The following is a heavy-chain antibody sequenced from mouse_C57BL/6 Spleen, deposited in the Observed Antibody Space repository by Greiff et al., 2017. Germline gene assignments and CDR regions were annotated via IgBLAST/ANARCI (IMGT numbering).Heavy chain of an antibody. CDR2: IYPGDGDT. CDR3: AREDIYYYGSSPFDY. CDR1: GYAFSSYW. Sequence: VQRVESGAKLVKPGASVKISCKASGYAFSSYWMNWVKQRPGKGLEWIGQIYPGDGDTNYNGKFKGKATLTADKSSSTAYMQLSSLTSEDSAVYFCAREDIYYYGSSPFDYWGQGTTLTVSS. V-gene: IGHV1-80*01. D-gene: IGHD1-1*01. J-gene: IGHJ2*01.